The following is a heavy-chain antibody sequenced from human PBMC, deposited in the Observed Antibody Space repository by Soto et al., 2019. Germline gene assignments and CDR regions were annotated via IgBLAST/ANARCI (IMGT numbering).Heavy chain of an antibody. CDR1: GGSISSGDYY. D-gene: IGHD3-3*01. CDR3: ARDSHTIFGVVLLDY. CDR2: IYYSGST. J-gene: IGHJ4*02. V-gene: IGHV4-30-4*01. Sequence: PSETLSLTCTVSGGSISSGDYYWSWIRQPPGKGLEWIGYIYYSGSTYYNPSLKSRVTISVDTSKNQFSLKLSSVTAADTAVYYCARDSHTIFGVVLLDYWGQGTLVTVSS.